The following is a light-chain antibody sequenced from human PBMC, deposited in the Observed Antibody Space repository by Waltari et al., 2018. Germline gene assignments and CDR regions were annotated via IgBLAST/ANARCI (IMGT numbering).Light chain of an antibody. V-gene: IGKV1-5*03. Sequence: DVQLIHSPSTLSASVGDRVTITCRASESVKNNLAWYQHQPGKAPKVLVHKASRLESGVASRFGGSGYGTEFTLTISSLEPDDFATYYCHQYNTLPLTFGGGTKVEIK. CDR2: KAS. CDR3: HQYNTLPLT. CDR1: ESVKNN. J-gene: IGKJ4*01.